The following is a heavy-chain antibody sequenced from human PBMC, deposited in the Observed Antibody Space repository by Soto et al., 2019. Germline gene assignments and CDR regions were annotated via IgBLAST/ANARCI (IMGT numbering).Heavy chain of an antibody. V-gene: IGHV3-23*01. CDR1: GFMFSSYA. D-gene: IGHD2-21*02. J-gene: IGHJ4*02. Sequence: PWGSLRLSCAVSGFMFSSYAMTWVRQAPGKGLEWVSSISGSGGSTYYSDSVRGRFTISRDNSKKMLYLEMNSLKGDDTAVYYCAKDGSWGDHYYFDNWGQGTLVTVSS. CDR3: AKDGSWGDHYYFDN. CDR2: ISGSGGST.